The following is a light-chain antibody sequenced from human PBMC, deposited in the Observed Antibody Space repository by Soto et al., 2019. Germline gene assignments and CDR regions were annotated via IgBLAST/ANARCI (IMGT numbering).Light chain of an antibody. CDR3: LLYFGSAQV. V-gene: IGLV7-43*01. CDR1: TGAVTSVSY. J-gene: IGLJ3*02. CDR2: STS. Sequence: QAVVTHEPSLTVYPGGTVTLTCASRTGAVTSVSYPNWVQQKPGQAPRALIYSTSNSHSWTPARFSGSLLGGKAALTLSGVQPEDEAVYYCLLYFGSAQVFGGGTKLTVL.